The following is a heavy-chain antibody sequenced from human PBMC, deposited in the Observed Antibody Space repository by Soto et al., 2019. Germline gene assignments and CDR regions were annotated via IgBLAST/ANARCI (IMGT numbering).Heavy chain of an antibody. Sequence: QVQLVESGGGVVQPGRSLRLSCAASGFTFSSYGLHWVRQAPGKGLEWVAVISYDGSNKYYADSVKGRFTISRDNSKNTLYLQMNSLRAEDTAVYYCAKDIAVAGTFDYWGQGTLVTVSS. D-gene: IGHD6-19*01. V-gene: IGHV3-30*18. CDR3: AKDIAVAGTFDY. CDR1: GFTFSSYG. CDR2: ISYDGSNK. J-gene: IGHJ4*02.